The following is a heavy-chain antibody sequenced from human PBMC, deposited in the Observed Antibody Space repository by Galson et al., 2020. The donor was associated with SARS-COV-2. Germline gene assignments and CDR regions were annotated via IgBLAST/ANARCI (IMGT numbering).Heavy chain of an antibody. V-gene: IGHV2-5*02. D-gene: IGHD3-16*02. CDR1: GFSLSSPAVG. J-gene: IGHJ5*02. CDR2: IYWDDDK. Sequence: KMSGPTLAKPTQTLTLTCTFSGFSLSSPAVGVGWIRQPPGKALEWLALIYWDDDKRYNPSLGNRLTITKDTSKNQVVLTMTNVDPEDTATYYCARRPYDTVWGSYRYKEGWFDPWGQGTLVTVSS. CDR3: ARRPYDTVWGSYRYKEGWFDP.